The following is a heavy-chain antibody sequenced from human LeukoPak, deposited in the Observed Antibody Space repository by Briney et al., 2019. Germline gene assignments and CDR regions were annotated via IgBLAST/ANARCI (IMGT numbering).Heavy chain of an antibody. CDR2: IYSGGST. CDR1: GFTVSSNY. CDR3: AKASTYSDILPGSVGDDY. Sequence: GGSLRLSCAASGFTVSSNYMTWVRQAPGKGLEWVSVIYSGGSTYYADSVKGRFTISRDNSNNTLYLQMNSLRAEDTAVYYCAKASTYSDILPGSVGDDYWGPGTLVTVSS. D-gene: IGHD3-9*01. V-gene: IGHV3-66*01. J-gene: IGHJ4*01.